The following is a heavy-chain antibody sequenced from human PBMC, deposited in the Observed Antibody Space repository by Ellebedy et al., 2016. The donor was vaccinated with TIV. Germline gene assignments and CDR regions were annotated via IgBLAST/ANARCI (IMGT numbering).Heavy chain of an antibody. CDR1: GGSISSSSYY. D-gene: IGHD4-23*01. CDR3: ARVEEYGGNSVDAFDI. V-gene: IGHV4-39*07. Sequence: SETLSLTXTVSGGSISSSSYYWGWIRQPPGKGLEWIGSIYYSGSTYYNPSLKSRVTISVDTSKNQFSLKLSSVTAADTAVYYCARVEEYGGNSVDAFDIWGQGTMVTVSS. J-gene: IGHJ3*02. CDR2: IYYSGST.